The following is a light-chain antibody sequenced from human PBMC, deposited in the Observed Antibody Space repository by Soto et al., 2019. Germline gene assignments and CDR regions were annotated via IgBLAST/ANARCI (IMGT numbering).Light chain of an antibody. CDR2: DKS. CDR1: QSVNHN. V-gene: IGKV3-11*01. J-gene: IGKJ4*01. CDR3: QQRSNWPLT. Sequence: EIVLTQSPATLSLSPGGRATLSCRPSQSVNHNLAWYLQKPGQAPRLLIYDKSSRAPGIPARFSGSGSGTDFTLTISSLEPEDFAVYYCQQRSNWPLTFGGGTKVDNK.